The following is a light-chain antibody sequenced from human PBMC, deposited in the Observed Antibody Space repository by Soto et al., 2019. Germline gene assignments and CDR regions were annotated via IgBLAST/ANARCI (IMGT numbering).Light chain of an antibody. J-gene: IGLJ2*01. CDR2: DVS. V-gene: IGLV2-11*01. Sequence: QSALTQPRSVSGSPGQSVTISCTGTSSDVGGYNYVSWYQQHPGKAPKLMMYDVSKRPSGVPDRFSGSKSGNTASLTISGLKAEDEADYYCCSYAGSYTSLFGGGTKLTVL. CDR3: CSYAGSYTSL. CDR1: SSDVGGYNY.